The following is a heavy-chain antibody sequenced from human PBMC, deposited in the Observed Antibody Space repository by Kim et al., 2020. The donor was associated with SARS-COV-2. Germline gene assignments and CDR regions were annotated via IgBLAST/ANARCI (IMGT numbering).Heavy chain of an antibody. CDR3: SRHSGKHGDRGFDN. Sequence: SAASVTGRFTISRDDSTNTVYLQMDSLKTNDTALYFCSRHSGKHGDRGFDNWGQGTLVTVSS. V-gene: IGHV3-73*01. J-gene: IGHJ4*02. D-gene: IGHD4-17*01.